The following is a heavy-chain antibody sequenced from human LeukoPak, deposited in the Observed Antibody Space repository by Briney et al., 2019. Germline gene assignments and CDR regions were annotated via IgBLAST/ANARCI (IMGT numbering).Heavy chain of an antibody. Sequence: ASVKVSCKASGYTFTGCAIHWVRQAPGQGLEWMGWINPEKRDTGYAHKFQGRVTMTSDTSISTAYMELSSLRSDDKAVYYCAKKVRGPSHPLDFWGQGTLVTVSS. CDR1: GYTFTGCA. V-gene: IGHV1-2*02. J-gene: IGHJ4*02. D-gene: IGHD5-12*01. CDR3: AKKVRGPSHPLDF. CDR2: INPEKRDT.